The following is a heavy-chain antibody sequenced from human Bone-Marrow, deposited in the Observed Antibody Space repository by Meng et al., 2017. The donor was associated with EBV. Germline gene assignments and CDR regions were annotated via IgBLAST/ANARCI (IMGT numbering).Heavy chain of an antibody. CDR3: ASWLLAHFDY. CDR1: GFTFSDYA. V-gene: IGHV3-23*01. Sequence: GQGLVVGGGLVQPGGSLGLYCATSGFTFSDYALHWVRQAPGKGLEWVSTLSNSGSNSHYADSAKGRFTISRDNSKNTLYLQMNSLRAEDTAIYYCASWLLAHFDYWGQGTLVTVSS. CDR2: LSNSGSNS. D-gene: IGHD3-22*01. J-gene: IGHJ4*02.